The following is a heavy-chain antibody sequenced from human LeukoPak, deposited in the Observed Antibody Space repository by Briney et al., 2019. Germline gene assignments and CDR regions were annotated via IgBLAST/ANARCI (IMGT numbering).Heavy chain of an antibody. CDR1: GGSIISDNHF. Sequence: KPSETLSLTCTVSGGSIISDNHFWSWIRQHPGKDLEWLGYIHHSGRAFYSPSLESRLTISLDTSKNQFSLKLNSVIGADTAVYYCAREVNRPTDADAFDIWGQGTMVTVSS. CDR3: AREVNRPTDADAFDI. D-gene: IGHD1-26*01. CDR2: IHHSGRA. V-gene: IGHV4-31*03. J-gene: IGHJ3*02.